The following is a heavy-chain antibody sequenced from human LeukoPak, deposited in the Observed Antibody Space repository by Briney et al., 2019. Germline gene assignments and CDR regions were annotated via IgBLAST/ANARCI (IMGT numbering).Heavy chain of an antibody. J-gene: IGHJ3*02. CDR3: AKNLYNWNGNDAFDI. Sequence: GGSLRLSCAASGLTFSSYAMSWVRQAPGKGLEWVSAISGSGGSTYYADSVKGRFTISRDNSKNTLYLQMNSLRAEDTAVYYCAKNLYNWNGNDAFDIWGQGTMVTVSS. CDR2: ISGSGGST. CDR1: GLTFSSYA. V-gene: IGHV3-23*01. D-gene: IGHD1-20*01.